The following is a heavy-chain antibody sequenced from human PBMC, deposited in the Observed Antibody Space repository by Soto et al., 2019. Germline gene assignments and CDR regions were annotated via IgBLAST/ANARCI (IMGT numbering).Heavy chain of an antibody. D-gene: IGHD3-9*01. V-gene: IGHV3-23*01. CDR1: GFTFSSYA. CDR3: AKQPGLLRYFDWFSNWFDP. Sequence: EVQLLESGGGLVQPGGSLRLSCAASGFTFSSYAMSWVRQAPGKGLEWVSAISGSGGSTYYADSVKGRFTISRDNSKNTLYLQMDSLRAEDTGVYYCAKQPGLLRYFDWFSNWFDPWGQGTLVTVSS. CDR2: ISGSGGST. J-gene: IGHJ5*02.